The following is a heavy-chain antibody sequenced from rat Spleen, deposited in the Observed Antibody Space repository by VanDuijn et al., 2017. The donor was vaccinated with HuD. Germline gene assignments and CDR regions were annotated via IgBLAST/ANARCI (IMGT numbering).Heavy chain of an antibody. CDR2: LSSDGANT. CDR3: TRSPMYTTDYYYDY. Sequence: EVQLVESGGGLVLPGRSLKLSCAASGFTFSDYYMAWVRQAPTQGLEWVATLSSDGANTYYRDSVKGRFTISRDNAKSTLYLQMDSLRSEDTATYYCTRSPMYTTDYYYDYWGQGVMVTVS. V-gene: IGHV5-20*01. CDR1: GFTFSDYY. D-gene: IGHD1-6*01. J-gene: IGHJ2*01.